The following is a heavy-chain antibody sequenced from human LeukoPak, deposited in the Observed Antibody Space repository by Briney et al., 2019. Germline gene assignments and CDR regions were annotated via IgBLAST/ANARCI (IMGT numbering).Heavy chain of an antibody. CDR1: GYTFTSYY. Sequence: GASVKVSCKASGYTFTSYYMHWVRQAPGQGLEWMGIINPSGGSTSYAQKFQGRATMTRDTSTSTVYMELSSLRSEDTAVYYCARERRVATTPNYYYYMDVWGKGTTVTISS. CDR2: INPSGGST. V-gene: IGHV1-46*01. D-gene: IGHD5-12*01. J-gene: IGHJ6*03. CDR3: ARERRVATTPNYYYYMDV.